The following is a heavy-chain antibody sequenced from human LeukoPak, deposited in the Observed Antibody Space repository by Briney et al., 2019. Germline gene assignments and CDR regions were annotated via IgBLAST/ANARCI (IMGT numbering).Heavy chain of an antibody. J-gene: IGHJ4*02. V-gene: IGHV3-23*01. D-gene: IGHD3-3*02. CDR1: GFTFSSYA. Sequence: GGSLRLSCAASGFTFSSYAMSWVRQAPGKGLEWVSGISGSGGRGGNTYYADSMKGRFTISRGNSKNTLYLQMNSLRADDTAVYYCAKAGSIRFDYWGQGTLVTVSS. CDR3: AKAGSIRFDY. CDR2: ISGSGGRGGNT.